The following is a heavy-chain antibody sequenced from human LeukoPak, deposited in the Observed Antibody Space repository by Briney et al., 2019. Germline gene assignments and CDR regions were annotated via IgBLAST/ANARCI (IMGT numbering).Heavy chain of an antibody. V-gene: IGHV4-59*01. CDR1: GGSISSYY. CDR2: IYYSGST. Sequence: PSETLSLTCTVSGGSISSYYWSWIRQPPGKGLEWIGYIYYSGSTNYNPSLKSRVTISVDTSKNQFSLKLSSVTAADTAVYYCARLSVGYPFDYWGQGTLVTVSS. D-gene: IGHD1-26*01. CDR3: ARLSVGYPFDY. J-gene: IGHJ4*02.